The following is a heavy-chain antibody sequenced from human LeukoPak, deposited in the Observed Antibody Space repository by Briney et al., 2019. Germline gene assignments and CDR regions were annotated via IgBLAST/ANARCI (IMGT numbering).Heavy chain of an antibody. V-gene: IGHV4-39*01. D-gene: IGHD5-18*01. CDR3: ARARGYSYGYPDY. CDR1: GGSISSSSYY. J-gene: IGHJ4*02. CDR2: IYYSGST. Sequence: SETLSLTCTVSGGSISSSSYYWGWIRQPPGKGLEWIGSIYYSGSTYYNPSLKSRVTISVDTSKNQFSLKLSSVTAADTAVYYCARARGYSYGYPDYWGQGTLVTVST.